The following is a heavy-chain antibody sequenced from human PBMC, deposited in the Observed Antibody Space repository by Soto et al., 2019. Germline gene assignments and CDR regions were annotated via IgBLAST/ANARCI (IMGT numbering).Heavy chain of an antibody. D-gene: IGHD1-26*01. J-gene: IGHJ5*02. CDR1: GGSISSGGYS. V-gene: IGHV4-30-2*01. Sequence: QLQLQESGSGLVKPSQTLSLTCAVSGGSISSGGYSWSWIRQPPGKGLEGIGYFYHSGSTYYTPSLKSRVTISVDRSKNQFSLKLSSVTAADTAVYYSARWDNQGWFDPWGQGTLVTVSS. CDR2: FYHSGST. CDR3: ARWDNQGWFDP.